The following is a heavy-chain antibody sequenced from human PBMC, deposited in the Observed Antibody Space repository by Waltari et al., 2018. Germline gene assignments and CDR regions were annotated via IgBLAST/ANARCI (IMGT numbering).Heavy chain of an antibody. Sequence: EVQLLQSGTELKKPGSTVKLPCQVSGYRFTDSYIPWVQQAPGKGPQWMGLVDPEDGETIYAERFQGRVTITADTSTETAFMELSSLTSDDTAVYYCVTALGDRSSASRPFDVWGLGTLITVSS. CDR2: VDPEDGET. J-gene: IGHJ3*01. V-gene: IGHV1-69-2*01. CDR3: VTALGDRSSASRPFDV. D-gene: IGHD3-10*01. CDR1: GYRFTDSY.